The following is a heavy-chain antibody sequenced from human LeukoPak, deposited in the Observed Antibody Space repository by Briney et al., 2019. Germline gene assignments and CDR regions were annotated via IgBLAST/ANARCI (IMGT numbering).Heavy chain of an antibody. J-gene: IGHJ5*02. D-gene: IGHD5/OR15-5a*01. V-gene: IGHV4-61*01. Sequence: PSETLSLTCTVSGGSVSSGSDYCSWIRQPPGKGLEWIGYIYYSGSTNYNPSLKSRVTISVDTSKNQFSLKLSSVTAADTAVYYCARELLYEDVRWFDPWGQGTLVTVSS. CDR3: ARELLYEDVRWFDP. CDR2: IYYSGST. CDR1: GGSVSSGSDY.